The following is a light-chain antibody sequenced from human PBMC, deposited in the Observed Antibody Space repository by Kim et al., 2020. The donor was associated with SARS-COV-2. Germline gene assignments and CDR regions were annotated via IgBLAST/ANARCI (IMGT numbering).Light chain of an antibody. CDR3: QEFGNVPLT. CDR2: DAS. J-gene: IGKJ4*01. V-gene: IGKV1-33*01. Sequence: ASVGDRVTITCQASQDINNYLNWYQQRPGKAPKLLIYDASSLQTGVPSRFSGSGSGTDFTFTISSLQPEDIATYYCQEFGNVPLTFGGGTKVDIK. CDR1: QDINNY.